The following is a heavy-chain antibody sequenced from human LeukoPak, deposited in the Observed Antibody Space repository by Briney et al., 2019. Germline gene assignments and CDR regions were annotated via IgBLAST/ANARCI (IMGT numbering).Heavy chain of an antibody. J-gene: IGHJ6*02. CDR2: TNSDGSST. V-gene: IGHV3-74*01. CDR1: GFTFSSHW. Sequence: GGSLRLSCAASGFTFSSHWMHWVRQAPGKGLVWVSRTNSDGSSTSYADSVKGRFTISRDNAKNTLYLQMNSLRAEDTAVYYCARGPAYRYNWNDEAIDYYYGMDVWGQGTTVTVSS. D-gene: IGHD1-1*01. CDR3: ARGPAYRYNWNDEAIDYYYGMDV.